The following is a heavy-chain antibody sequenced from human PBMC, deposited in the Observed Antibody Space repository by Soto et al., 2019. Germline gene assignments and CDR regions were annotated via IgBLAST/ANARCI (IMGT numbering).Heavy chain of an antibody. V-gene: IGHV1-69*06. CDR2: IIPIFGTA. CDR3: ARVDTAMVTAYYFDY. Sequence: GASVKVSCKASGGTFSSYAISWVRQAPGQGLEWMGGIIPIFGTANYAQKFQGRVTITADKSTSTAYMELSSLRSEDTAVYYCARVDTAMVTAYYFDYWGQGTLVTVSS. J-gene: IGHJ4*02. CDR1: GGTFSSYA. D-gene: IGHD5-18*01.